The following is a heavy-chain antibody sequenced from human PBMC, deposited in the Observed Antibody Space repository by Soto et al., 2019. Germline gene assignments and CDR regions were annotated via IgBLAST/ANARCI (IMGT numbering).Heavy chain of an antibody. CDR3: AKPNEAGGYSEGYGMDV. Sequence: GGSLRLSCAASGCTFSSYAMSWVLQAPGKGLEWVSAISGSGGSTYYADSVKGRFTMSRDNSKNTLYLQMHSLRAEQTAVYYCAKPNEAGGYSEGYGMDVWGQGTTVTVSS. D-gene: IGHD4-4*01. V-gene: IGHV3-23*01. CDR1: GCTFSSYA. J-gene: IGHJ6*02. CDR2: ISGSGGST.